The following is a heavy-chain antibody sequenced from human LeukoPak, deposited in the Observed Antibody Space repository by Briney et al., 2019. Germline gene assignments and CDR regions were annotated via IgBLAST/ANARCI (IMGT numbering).Heavy chain of an antibody. CDR3: ARDGSLQDY. D-gene: IGHD2-15*01. CDR2: ITSDGSTT. Sequence: QPGGSLRLSCAASGFTFCSYWMHWVRQAPGKGLVWVSRITSDGSTTSYADSVKGRFTISRDNAKNTLYLQMNSLRDEDTAVYYSARDGSLQDYWGQGTLVTVSS. J-gene: IGHJ4*02. V-gene: IGHV3-74*01. CDR1: GFTFCSYW.